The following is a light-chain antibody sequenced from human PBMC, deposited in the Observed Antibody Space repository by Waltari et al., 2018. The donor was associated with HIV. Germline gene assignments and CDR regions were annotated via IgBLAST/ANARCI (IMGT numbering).Light chain of an antibody. CDR2: WAS. V-gene: IGKV4-1*01. CDR3: QQYYSAPYT. Sequence: DIVMTQSPDSLAVSLGERATINCKSRQRVLYSSNNKNNLAWYQQKPGQPPKLLIYWASTRQSGVPDRFSGSGSGTDFTLTISSLQAEDVAVYYCQQYYSAPYTFGQGTKLEIK. CDR1: QRVLYSSNNKNN. J-gene: IGKJ2*01.